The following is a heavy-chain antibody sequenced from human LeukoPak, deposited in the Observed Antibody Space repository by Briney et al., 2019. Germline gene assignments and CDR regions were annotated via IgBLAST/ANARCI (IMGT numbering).Heavy chain of an antibody. CDR3: ATVAGFGTREIDY. Sequence: ASVKVSCKVSGCTLTELSMHWVRQAPGKGLEWMGGFDPEDGETIYAQKFQGRVTMTEDTSTDTAYMELSSLRSEDTAVYYCATVAGFGTREIDYWGQGTLVTVSS. V-gene: IGHV1-24*01. CDR2: FDPEDGET. CDR1: GCTLTELS. D-gene: IGHD6-19*01. J-gene: IGHJ4*02.